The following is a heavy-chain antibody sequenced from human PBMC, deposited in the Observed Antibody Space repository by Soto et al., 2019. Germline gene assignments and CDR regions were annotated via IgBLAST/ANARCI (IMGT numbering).Heavy chain of an antibody. D-gene: IGHD6-19*01. CDR3: ARGLGSSGWYSPSDAFDI. J-gene: IGHJ3*02. CDR2: INQDGNEK. V-gene: IGHV3-7*01. Sequence: SLRLSCAVSGFTFSDYWMSWVRQAPGKGLEWVANINQDGNEKYYVDSVKGRFTISRDNAKNSLYLQMNSLRAEDTAVYYCARGLGSSGWYSPSDAFDIWGQGTMVTVSS. CDR1: GFTFSDYW.